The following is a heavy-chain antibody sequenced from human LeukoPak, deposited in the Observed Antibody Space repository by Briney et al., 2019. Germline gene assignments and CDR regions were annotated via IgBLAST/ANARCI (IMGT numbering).Heavy chain of an antibody. D-gene: IGHD2-21*02. CDR1: GGSVSGDS. CDR2: IYYTGAI. Sequence: SETLSLTCTVSGGSVSGDSWTWIRQLAGKGLEWIGYIYYTGAINYSPSLMGRVAMSVDTSQNQFSLKLTSVTAADTAVYYCARNGFRTYCGTDCYSDYMDVWGKGTTVIVSS. J-gene: IGHJ6*03. V-gene: IGHV4-59*02. CDR3: ARNGFRTYCGTDCYSDYMDV.